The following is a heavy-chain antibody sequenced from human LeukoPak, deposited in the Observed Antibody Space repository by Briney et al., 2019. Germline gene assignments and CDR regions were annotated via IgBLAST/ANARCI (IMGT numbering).Heavy chain of an antibody. V-gene: IGHV3-23*01. J-gene: IGHJ4*02. CDR2: ISGSGYSA. D-gene: IGHD1-26*01. Sequence: GGSLRLSCAASGFTFSSYEMNWVRQAPGKGLEWVSTISGSGYSAYYADSVKGRFTISRDNSKNTLYLQMNTLRAEDAAIYYCAREVGEFDYWGQGTLVTVSS. CDR3: AREVGEFDY. CDR1: GFTFSSYE.